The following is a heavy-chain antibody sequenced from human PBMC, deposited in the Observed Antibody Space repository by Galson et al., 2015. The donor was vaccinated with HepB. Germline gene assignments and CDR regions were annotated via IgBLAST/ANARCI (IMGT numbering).Heavy chain of an antibody. Sequence: PALVKPTQTLTLTCTVSGFSLSNARMGVSWIRQPPGKALEWLAHIFSNDEKSYSTSLKSRLTISKDTSKSQVVLTMTNMDPVDTATYYCARGIWHYEAWYWFDPWGQGTLVTVSS. V-gene: IGHV2-26*01. CDR2: IFSNDEK. CDR3: ARGIWHYEAWYWFDP. D-gene: IGHD1-7*01. J-gene: IGHJ5*02. CDR1: GFSLSNARMG.